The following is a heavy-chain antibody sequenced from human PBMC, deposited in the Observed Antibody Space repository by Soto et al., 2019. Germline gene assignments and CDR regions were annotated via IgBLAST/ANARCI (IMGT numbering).Heavy chain of an antibody. D-gene: IGHD3-22*01. CDR1: GGTFSSYA. V-gene: IGHV1-69*13. J-gene: IGHJ4*02. CDR2: IIPIFGTA. CDR3: ARDDSDYYDSSGYYFDY. Sequence: SVKVSCKASGGTFSSYAISWVRQAPGQGLEWMGGIIPIFGTANYAQKFQGRVTITADESTSTAYMELSSLRSEDTAVYYCARDDSDYYDSSGYYFDYWGQGTLVTVS.